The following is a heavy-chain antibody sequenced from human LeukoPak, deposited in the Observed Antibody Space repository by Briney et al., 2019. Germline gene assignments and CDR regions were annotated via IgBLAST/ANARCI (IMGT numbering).Heavy chain of an antibody. D-gene: IGHD6-13*01. CDR2: INPNSGGT. CDR3: ARMYSSSWYPYYYYGMDV. J-gene: IGHJ6*02. CDR1: GYTFTGYY. V-gene: IGHV1-2*02. Sequence: ASVKVSCKASGYTFTGYYMHWVRQAPGQGLEWMGWINPNSGGTNYAQKFQGRVTMTRVTSISTAYMELSRLRSDDTAVYYCARMYSSSWYPYYYYGMDVWGQGTTVTVSS.